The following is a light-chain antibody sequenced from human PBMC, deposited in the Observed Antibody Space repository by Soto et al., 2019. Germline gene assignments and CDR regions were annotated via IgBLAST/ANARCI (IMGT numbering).Light chain of an antibody. CDR1: QSVGSH. CDR2: GAS. CDR3: QQYNRWPFT. J-gene: IGKJ3*01. V-gene: IGKV3-15*01. Sequence: EIVLTQSPDTLSLSPGERATLSCRASQSVGSHLAWYQQKPGQAPRVLIYGASTRATGIPDRFRGSGSGTEFTLTISSLQSGDFAVYYCQQYNRWPFTVGPGPKVDI.